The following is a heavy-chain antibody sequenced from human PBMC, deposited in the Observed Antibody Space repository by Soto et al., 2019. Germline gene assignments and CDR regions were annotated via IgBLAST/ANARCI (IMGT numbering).Heavy chain of an antibody. V-gene: IGHV3-74*01. J-gene: IGHJ3*01. CDR2: ISRDGTTT. Sequence: GGSLRLSCAASGLPFSSFWMHWVRQAPGKGLVWVARISRDGTTTTYADAVKGRFTISRDNAKNTQFLLMTNVTTDDTAVYYCVRGLGASSGAFDVWGQGTMVTVSS. CDR1: GLPFSSFW. CDR3: VRGLGASSGAFDV. D-gene: IGHD1-26*01.